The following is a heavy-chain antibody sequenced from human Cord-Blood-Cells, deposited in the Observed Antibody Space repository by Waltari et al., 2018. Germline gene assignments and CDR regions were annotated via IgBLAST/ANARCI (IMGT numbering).Heavy chain of an antibody. Sequence: QVQLQQWGAGLLKPSETLSLTCAVYGGSFSGYYWSWIRQPPGKGLEWIGEINHSGSTNYNPSLKSRVTISVDTSKNQFSLKLSSVTAAYTAVYYCARVRGVVIAIDYWGQGTLVTVSS. CDR3: ARVRGVVIAIDY. J-gene: IGHJ4*02. CDR2: INHSGST. V-gene: IGHV4-34*01. D-gene: IGHD2-21*01. CDR1: GGSFSGYY.